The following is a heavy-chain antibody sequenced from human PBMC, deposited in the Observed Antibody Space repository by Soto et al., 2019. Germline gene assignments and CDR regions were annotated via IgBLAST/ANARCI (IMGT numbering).Heavy chain of an antibody. CDR2: IYFNGNT. J-gene: IGHJ4*02. V-gene: IGHV4-39*01. CDR3: ARQGSY. Sequence: QLQLQESGPGLVKPSETLSLTYTVSGVSISDTSYYWGWIRQPPGKGLEWIGTIYFNGNTFYNPSLKSRLTISVDTSSNQFSLRLTSVTAADTAVYYCARQGSYWGQGTLVAVSS. CDR1: GVSISDTSYY.